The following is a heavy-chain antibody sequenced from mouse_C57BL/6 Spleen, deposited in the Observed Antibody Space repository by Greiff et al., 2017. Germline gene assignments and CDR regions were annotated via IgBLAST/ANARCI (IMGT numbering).Heavy chain of an antibody. V-gene: IGHV1-80*01. Sequence: VQLQQSGAELVKPGASVKISCKASGYAFSSYWMNWVKQRPGKGLEWIGQIYPGDGDTNYNGKFKGKATLTADKSSSTAYMQLSSLTSEDSAVYFCARGGSTVVADYAMDYWGQGTSVTVSS. J-gene: IGHJ4*01. CDR3: ARGGSTVVADYAMDY. D-gene: IGHD1-1*01. CDR2: IYPGDGDT. CDR1: GYAFSSYW.